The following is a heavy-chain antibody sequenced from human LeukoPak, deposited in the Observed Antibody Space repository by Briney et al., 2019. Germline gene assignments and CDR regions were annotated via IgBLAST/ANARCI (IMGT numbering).Heavy chain of an antibody. D-gene: IGHD5-24*01. CDR3: ARSGRWLQFHWDRRYYYYGMDV. J-gene: IGHJ6*02. CDR1: GYTFTGYY. V-gene: IGHV1-2*02. CDR2: INPNSGCT. Sequence: ASVKVSCKASGYTFTGYYMHWVRQAPGQGLEWMGWINPNSGCTNYAQKFQGRVTMTRDTSISTAYMELSRLRSGDTAVYYCARSGRWLQFHWDRRYYYYGMDVWGQGTTVTVSS.